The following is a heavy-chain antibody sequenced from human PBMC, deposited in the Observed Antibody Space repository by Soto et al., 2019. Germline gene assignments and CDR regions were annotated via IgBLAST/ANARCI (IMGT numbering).Heavy chain of an antibody. D-gene: IGHD6-13*01. J-gene: IGHJ4*02. CDR2: ISYDGSNK. CDR1: GFTFSSYG. Sequence: GGSLRLSCAASGFTFSSYGMHWVRQAPGKGLEWVAVISYDGSNKYYADSVKGRFTISRDNSKNTLYLQMNSLRAEDTAVYYSAKVPDQRSSHDYWGQGTLVTVSS. CDR3: AKVPDQRSSHDY. V-gene: IGHV3-30*18.